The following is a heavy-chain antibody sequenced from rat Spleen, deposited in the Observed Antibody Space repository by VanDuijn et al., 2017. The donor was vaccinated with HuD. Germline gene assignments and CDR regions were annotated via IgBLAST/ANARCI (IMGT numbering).Heavy chain of an antibody. CDR2: INPESSST. CDR1: GFTFSNYW. CDR3: TTGTIPTEY. Sequence: EVQLVESGGGLVQPGRSLKLSCVASGFTFSNYWMYWVRQAPGKGLEWVSSINPESSSTCYSDSVKGRFTISRDNAKSTLYLQMDSLRSEDTATYYCTTGTIPTEYWGQGVMVTVSS. V-gene: IGHV5-58*01. J-gene: IGHJ2*01. D-gene: IGHD2-1*01.